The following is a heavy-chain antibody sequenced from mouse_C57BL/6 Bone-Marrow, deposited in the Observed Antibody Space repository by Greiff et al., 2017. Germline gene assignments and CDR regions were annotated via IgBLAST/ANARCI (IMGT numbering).Heavy chain of an antibody. CDR1: GFTFNDDY. V-gene: IGHV14-1*01. Sequence: EVQLQQSGAELVRPGASVKLSCTASGFTFNDDYMHWVKQRPEQGLEWIGSIDPGDGDTDYAQKFQGKATITADTSSNTAYLQLSSLTSEDTAVYYCTRECEGGEAYWGRGTGVTVTA. CDR3: TRECEGGEAY. CDR2: IDPGDGDT. J-gene: IGHJ3*01. D-gene: IGHD1-1*02.